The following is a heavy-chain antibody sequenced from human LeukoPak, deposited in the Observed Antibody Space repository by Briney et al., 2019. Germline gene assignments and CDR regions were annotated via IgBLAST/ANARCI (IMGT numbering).Heavy chain of an antibody. CDR3: ARETSVTTYYYYYYMDV. J-gene: IGHJ6*03. CDR1: GFTFSSYG. Sequence: GGSLRLSCAASGFTFSSYGMSWVRQAPGKGLEWVSAISGSGGSTYYADSVKGRFTISRDNSKNTLYLQMNSLRAEDTAVYYCARETSVTTYYYYYYMDVWGKGTTVTVSS. D-gene: IGHD4-17*01. V-gene: IGHV3-23*01. CDR2: ISGSGGST.